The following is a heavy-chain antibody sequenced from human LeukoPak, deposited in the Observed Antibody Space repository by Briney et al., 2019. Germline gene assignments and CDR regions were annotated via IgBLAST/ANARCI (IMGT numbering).Heavy chain of an antibody. D-gene: IGHD6-13*01. CDR3: ARGQIRYSSSWFPGY. Sequence: ASVKVSCKASGYTFTSYAMNWVRQAPGQGLEWMGWISAYNGNTNYAQKLQGRVTMTTDTSTSTAYMELRSLRSDDTAVYYCARGQIRYSSSWFPGYWGQGTLVTVSS. J-gene: IGHJ4*02. CDR1: GYTFTSYA. V-gene: IGHV1-18*01. CDR2: ISAYNGNT.